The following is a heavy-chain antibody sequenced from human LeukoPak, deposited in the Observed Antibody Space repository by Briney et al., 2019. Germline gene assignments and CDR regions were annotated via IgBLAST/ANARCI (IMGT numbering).Heavy chain of an antibody. CDR3: ARNNGMDV. CDR2: VNRDGSET. J-gene: IGHJ6*02. V-gene: IGHV3-7*03. Sequence: GGSLRLSCAASGFALSSHWMTWVRQVPGRGPEWVANVNRDGSETYYLDSVKGRFSISKDNAKNSLYLQMNSLRAEDTALYHCARNNGMDVWGQGTTVIVSS. CDR1: GFALSSHW.